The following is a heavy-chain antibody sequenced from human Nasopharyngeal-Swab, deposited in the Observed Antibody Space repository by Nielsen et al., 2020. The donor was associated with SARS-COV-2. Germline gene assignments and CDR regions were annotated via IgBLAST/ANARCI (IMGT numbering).Heavy chain of an antibody. V-gene: IGHV3-33*01. D-gene: IGHD3-22*01. CDR1: GFTFSNYG. CDR3: ARDFVFSDSSGYYHF. Sequence: GESLKISCAASGFTFSNYGMHWVRQAPGKGLEWVAVIWYDGSNKYYADSVKGRFTISRDNSKNTLYLQMNSLRAEDTAVYYCARDFVFSDSSGYYHFWGQGTLVTVSS. J-gene: IGHJ4*02. CDR2: IWYDGSNK.